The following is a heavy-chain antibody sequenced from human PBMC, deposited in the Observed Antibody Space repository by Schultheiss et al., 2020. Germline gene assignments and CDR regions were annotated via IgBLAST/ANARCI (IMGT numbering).Heavy chain of an antibody. CDR2: ISGSGGST. CDR3: AKDKSGWLNVTPDY. Sequence: GGSLRLSCAASGLTFSSYAMSWVRQAPGKGLEWVSAISGSGGSTYYADSVKGRFTISRDNSKNTLYLRMNSLRAEDTAVYYCAKDKSGWLNVTPDYWGQGTLVTVSS. D-gene: IGHD4-23*01. CDR1: GLTFSSYA. V-gene: IGHV3-23*01. J-gene: IGHJ4*02.